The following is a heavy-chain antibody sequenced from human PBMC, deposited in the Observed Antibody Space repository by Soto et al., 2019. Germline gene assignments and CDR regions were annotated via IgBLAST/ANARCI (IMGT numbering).Heavy chain of an antibody. J-gene: IGHJ3*02. D-gene: IGHD5-18*01. CDR1: GDSVSSNSAA. CDR2: TYYRSKWYN. CDR3: VRDGKYSHGRGGAFEI. Sequence: SQTLSLTCAISGDSVSSNSAAWNWIRQSPSRGLEWLGRTYYRSKWYNDYAVSVKSRITINPDTSKNQFSLQLNSVTPEDTAVYYCVRDGKYSHGRGGAFEIWGYGRRV. V-gene: IGHV6-1*01.